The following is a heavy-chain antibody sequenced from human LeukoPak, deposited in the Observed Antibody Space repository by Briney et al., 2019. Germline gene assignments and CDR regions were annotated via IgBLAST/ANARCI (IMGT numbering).Heavy chain of an antibody. CDR3: ARVPYDYVWGSYRLGAFDI. J-gene: IGHJ3*02. D-gene: IGHD3-16*02. CDR2: ISSSSSYI. V-gene: IGHV3-21*01. Sequence: GGSLRLSCAASGFTFSSYSMNWVRQAPGKGLEWVSSISSSSSYIYYADSVKGRFTISRDNAKNSLYLQMNSLRAEDTAVYYCARVPYDYVWGSYRLGAFDIWGQGTMVTVSS. CDR1: GFTFSSYS.